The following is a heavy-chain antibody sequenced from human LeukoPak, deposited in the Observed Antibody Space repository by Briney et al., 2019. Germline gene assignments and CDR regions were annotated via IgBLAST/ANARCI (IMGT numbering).Heavy chain of an antibody. J-gene: IGHJ6*02. CDR3: AREGDESSGWYFYYYGMDV. CDR1: GFTFSDYY. Sequence: KAGGSLRLSCADSGFTFSDYYMRWIRPAPGKGLEWLLYISNGFSGNTIYYADSVKGRFTISRDNAKKSLYLQMNSLRAEDTAVYYCAREGDESSGWYFYYYGMDVWGQGTTVTVSS. CDR2: ISNGFSGNTI. D-gene: IGHD3-22*01. V-gene: IGHV3-11*04.